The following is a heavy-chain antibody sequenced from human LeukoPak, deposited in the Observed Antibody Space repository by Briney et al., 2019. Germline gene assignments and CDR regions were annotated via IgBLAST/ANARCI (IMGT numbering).Heavy chain of an antibody. Sequence: GASVKVSCKASGYTFTSYDLNWVRQATGQGLEWMGWMNPNSGNTGYAQKFQGRGTMTRNTSISTAYMELSSLRSEDTAVYYCARGLSFGGWLLLVRNYYYYYYMDVWGKGTTVTVSS. J-gene: IGHJ6*03. V-gene: IGHV1-8*01. CDR1: GYTFTSYD. CDR2: MNPNSGNT. D-gene: IGHD3-22*01. CDR3: ARGLSFGGWLLLVRNYYYYYYMDV.